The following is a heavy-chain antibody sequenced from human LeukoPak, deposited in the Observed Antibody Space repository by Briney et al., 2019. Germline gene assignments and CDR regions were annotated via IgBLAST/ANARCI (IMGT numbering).Heavy chain of an antibody. CDR3: AVGYNYGYTFDY. D-gene: IGHD5-18*01. Sequence: PGGSLRLSCVASIFTFRTHWMNWVRQAPGRWLEWVASIKQDGSEKYYVDSVKGRFTISRDNAKNSLLLQMSSLRVEDTAVYYCAVGYNYGYTFDYWGQGTLVTVSP. J-gene: IGHJ4*02. CDR1: IFTFRTHW. CDR2: IKQDGSEK. V-gene: IGHV3-7*05.